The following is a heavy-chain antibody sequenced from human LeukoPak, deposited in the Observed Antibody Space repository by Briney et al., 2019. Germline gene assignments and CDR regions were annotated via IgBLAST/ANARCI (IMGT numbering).Heavy chain of an antibody. V-gene: IGHV4-59*12. CDR2: IYYSGST. J-gene: IGHJ5*02. CDR1: GGSISSYY. Sequence: SETLSLTCTVSGGSISSYYWSWIRQPPGKGLEWIGYIYYSGSTNYNPSLKSRVTISVDTSKNQFSLKLSSVTAADTAVYYCARGPGFWSGYYNWFDPWGQGTLVTVSS. CDR3: ARGPGFWSGYYNWFDP. D-gene: IGHD3-3*01.